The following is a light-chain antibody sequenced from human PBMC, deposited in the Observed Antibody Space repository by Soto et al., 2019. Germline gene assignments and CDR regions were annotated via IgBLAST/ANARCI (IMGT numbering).Light chain of an antibody. V-gene: IGLV2-14*03. CDR2: DVS. J-gene: IGLJ1*01. CDR1: SNDVGHFNY. CDR3: TSFTTSNTFV. Sequence: QSALAQPASVSGSPGQSITISCTGTSNDVGHFNYVSWFQQHPGKAPKLLIFDVSNWPSGVSDRFSGSKSGNTVSLTISGLQPEDEADYYCTSFTTSNTFVFGSGTKVTVL.